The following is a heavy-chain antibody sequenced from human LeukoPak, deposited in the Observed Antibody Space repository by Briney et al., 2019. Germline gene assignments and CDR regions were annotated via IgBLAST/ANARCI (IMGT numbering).Heavy chain of an antibody. J-gene: IGHJ4*02. CDR1: GGSISSYY. D-gene: IGHD5-12*01. V-gene: IGHV4-59*01. CDR3: ARVSGYDWESFYDY. CDR2: IYYSGST. Sequence: KPSETLSLTCTVSGGSISSYYWGWIRQPPGKGLEWIGYIYYSGSTNYNPSLKSRVTISVDTSKNQFSLKLSSVTAADTAVYYCARVSGYDWESFYDYWGQGTLVTVSS.